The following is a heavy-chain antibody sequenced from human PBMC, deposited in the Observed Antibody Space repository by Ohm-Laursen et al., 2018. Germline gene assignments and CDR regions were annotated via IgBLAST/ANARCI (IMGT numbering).Heavy chain of an antibody. D-gene: IGHD3-3*01. CDR1: GGPISSYY. CDR3: ARGAYDFWSGYYTGPGGMDV. J-gene: IGHJ6*02. V-gene: IGHV4-59*01. CDR2: IYYSGST. Sequence: GTLSLTCTVSGGPISSYYWSWIRQPPGKGLEWIGYIYYSGSTNYNPSLKSRVTISVDTSKNQFSLKLSSVTAADTAVYYCARGAYDFWSGYYTGPGGMDVWGQGTTVTVSS.